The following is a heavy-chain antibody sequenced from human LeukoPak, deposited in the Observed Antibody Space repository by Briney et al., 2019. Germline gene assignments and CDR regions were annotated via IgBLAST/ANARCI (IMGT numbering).Heavy chain of an antibody. D-gene: IGHD6-13*01. Sequence: GGSLRLSCAASGFTLSRYSMNWVRQAPGKGLEWVSSISSSSSYIYYADSVKGRFTISRDNAKNSLYLQMNSLRAEDTAVYYCARDSSSWYHYYYYYYMDVWGKGTTVTVSS. CDR1: GFTLSRYS. V-gene: IGHV3-21*01. CDR3: ARDSSSWYHYYYYYYMDV. J-gene: IGHJ6*03. CDR2: ISSSSSYI.